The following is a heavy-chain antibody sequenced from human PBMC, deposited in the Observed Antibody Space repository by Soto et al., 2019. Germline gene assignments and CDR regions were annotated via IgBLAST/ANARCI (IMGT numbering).Heavy chain of an antibody. J-gene: IGHJ6*03. CDR1: GGTFSSYT. V-gene: IGHV1-69*02. D-gene: IGHD3-3*01. Sequence: ASVKVSCKASGGTFSSYTISWVRQAPGQGLEWMGRIIPILGIANYAQKFQGRVTITADKSTSTAYMELSSLRSEDTAVYYCARGYDFWSGYSPYYYYYMDVWGKGTTVTVSS. CDR2: IIPILGIA. CDR3: ARGYDFWSGYSPYYYYYMDV.